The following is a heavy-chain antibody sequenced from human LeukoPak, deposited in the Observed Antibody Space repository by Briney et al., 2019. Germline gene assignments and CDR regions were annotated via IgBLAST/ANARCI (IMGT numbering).Heavy chain of an antibody. D-gene: IGHD5-12*01. Sequence: SETLSLTCAVYGGSFSGYYWSWIRQPPGKGLEWIGEINHSGSTNYNPSLKSRVTISVDTSKNQFSLKLSSVTAADTAVYHCASYDWSYGASYWGQGTLVTVSS. V-gene: IGHV4-34*01. CDR3: ASYDWSYGASY. CDR2: INHSGST. CDR1: GGSFSGYY. J-gene: IGHJ4*02.